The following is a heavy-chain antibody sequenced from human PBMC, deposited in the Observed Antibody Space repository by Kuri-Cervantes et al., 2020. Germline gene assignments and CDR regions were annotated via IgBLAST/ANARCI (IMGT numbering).Heavy chain of an antibody. J-gene: IGHJ4*02. CDR3: ARSDFWSGYRFDY. Sequence: SETLSLTCAVSGGSISSGGSCWTWIRQSPGKGLEWIGYVHHSGNSYYNPSLKSRVTMSVDTSKNQFSLKLSSATAADTAVYYCARSDFWSGYRFDYWGQGTLVTVSS. CDR2: VHHSGNS. V-gene: IGHV4-30-2*06. CDR1: GGSISSGGSC. D-gene: IGHD3-3*01.